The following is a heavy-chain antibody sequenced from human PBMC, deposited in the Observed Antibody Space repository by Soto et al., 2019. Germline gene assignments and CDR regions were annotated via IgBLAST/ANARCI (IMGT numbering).Heavy chain of an antibody. CDR2: MNPNSGNT. Sequence: GASVKVSCKASGYTFTSYDINWVRQATGQGLEWMGWMNPNSGNTGYAQKLQGRVTMTTDTSTSTAYMELRSLRSDDTAVYYCARKQWLVQDYWGQGTLVTVSS. D-gene: IGHD6-19*01. CDR3: ARKQWLVQDY. J-gene: IGHJ4*02. V-gene: IGHV1-8*01. CDR1: GYTFTSYD.